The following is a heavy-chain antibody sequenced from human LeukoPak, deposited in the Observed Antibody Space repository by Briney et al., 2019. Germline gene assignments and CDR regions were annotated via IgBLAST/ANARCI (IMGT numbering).Heavy chain of an antibody. CDR2: IGTAGEI. Sequence: GGSLRLPCAASGFTFSSYDIHWVRQATGKGLEWVSGIGTAGEIYYPGSVKGRFTISRENAKNSLYLQMNSLRAGDTAVYYCARAAYSSTWYSRYFDLWGRGTLVTVSS. J-gene: IGHJ2*01. CDR1: GFTFSSYD. D-gene: IGHD6-13*01. V-gene: IGHV3-13*01. CDR3: ARAAYSSTWYSRYFDL.